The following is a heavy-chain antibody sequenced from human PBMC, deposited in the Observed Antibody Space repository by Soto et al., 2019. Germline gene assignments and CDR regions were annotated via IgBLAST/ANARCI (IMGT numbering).Heavy chain of an antibody. D-gene: IGHD1-7*01. CDR1: GGSISSGGYY. CDR2: IYYSGST. Sequence: QVQLQESGPGLVKPSQTLSLTCTVSGGSISSGGYYWSWIRQHPGKGLEWIGYIYYSGSTYYNPSLKSRVTISVDTSKNQFSLKLSSVTAADTAVYYCARGRFDWYNWNYVAECHFDYWGQGTLVTVSS. J-gene: IGHJ4*02. CDR3: ARGRFDWYNWNYVAECHFDY. V-gene: IGHV4-31*03.